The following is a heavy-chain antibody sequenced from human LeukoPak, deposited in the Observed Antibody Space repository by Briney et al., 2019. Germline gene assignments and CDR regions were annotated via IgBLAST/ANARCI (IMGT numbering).Heavy chain of an antibody. D-gene: IGHD6-19*01. CDR2: IWYDGSNK. V-gene: IGHV3-33*01. J-gene: IGHJ3*01. CDR3: ARGKPGIAVADDAFDV. Sequence: GGSLRLSCAASGFTFSSYGMHWVRQAPGKGLGWVAVIWYDGSNKYYADSVKGRFTISRDNSKNTLYLQMNSLRAEDTAVYYCARGKPGIAVADDAFDVWGQGTMITVSS. CDR1: GFTFSSYG.